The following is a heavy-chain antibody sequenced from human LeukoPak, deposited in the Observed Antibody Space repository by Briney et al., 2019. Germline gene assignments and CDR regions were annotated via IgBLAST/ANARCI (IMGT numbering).Heavy chain of an antibody. D-gene: IGHD3-10*01. V-gene: IGHV4-59*08. CDR1: GGSISSYY. CDR3: AGYGSGGFDY. Sequence: SETLSLTCTVSGGSISSYYWSWIRQPPGKGLEWIGYIYYSGSTNYNPSLKSRVTISVDTSKNQFSLKLSSVTAADTAVYYRAGYGSGGFDYWGQGTLVTVSS. J-gene: IGHJ4*02. CDR2: IYYSGST.